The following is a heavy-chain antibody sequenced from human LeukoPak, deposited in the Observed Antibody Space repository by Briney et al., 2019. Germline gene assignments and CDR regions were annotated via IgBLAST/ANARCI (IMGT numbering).Heavy chain of an antibody. CDR3: AKDRRYSSSWFPLDY. D-gene: IGHD6-13*01. CDR2: ISYDGSNK. V-gene: IGHV3-30*18. CDR1: GFTFSSYG. Sequence: ALRLSCAASGFTFSSYGMHWVRQAPGKGLEWVAVISYDGSNKYYADSVKGRFTISRDNSKNTLYLQMNSLRAEDTAVYYCAKDRRYSSSWFPLDYWGQGTLVTVSS. J-gene: IGHJ4*02.